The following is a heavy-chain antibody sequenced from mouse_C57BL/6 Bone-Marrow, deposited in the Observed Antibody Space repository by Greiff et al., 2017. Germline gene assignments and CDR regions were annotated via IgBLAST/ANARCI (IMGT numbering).Heavy chain of an antibody. J-gene: IGHJ4*01. CDR3: ARYYSNYLYAMDY. D-gene: IGHD2-5*01. CDR1: GYTFTNYW. CDR2: IYPGGGYT. V-gene: IGHV1-63*01. Sequence: QVQLQQSGAELVRPGTSVKMSCKASGYTFTNYWIGWAKQRPGHGLEWIGDIYPGGGYTNYNEKFKGKATLTADKSSSTAYMQFSSLTSEDSAIYYCARYYSNYLYAMDYWGQGTSVTVSS.